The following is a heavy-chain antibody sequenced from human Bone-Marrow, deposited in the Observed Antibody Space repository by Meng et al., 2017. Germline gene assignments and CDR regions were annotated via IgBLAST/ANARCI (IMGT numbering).Heavy chain of an antibody. J-gene: IGHJ5*02. D-gene: IGHD3-10*01. CDR1: GSSFSGYH. V-gene: IGHV4-34*01. CDR3: VRPSRITMVREWRFEFDP. CDR2: INHRVST. Sequence: SETLSSTCDVYGSSFSGYHWSWIRQLPGKGLEWFGAINHRVSTNYNPSLKSRVTISVDTSKNQFSLELSSVTAADTAVYYYVRPSRITMVREWRFEFDPWGQGTLVTVSS.